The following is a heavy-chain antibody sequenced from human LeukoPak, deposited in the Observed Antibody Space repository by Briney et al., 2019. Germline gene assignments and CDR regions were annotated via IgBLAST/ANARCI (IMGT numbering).Heavy chain of an antibody. CDR3: ARDLRGNDYGDYDAFDI. CDR2: IYSGGST. D-gene: IGHD4-17*01. J-gene: IGHJ3*02. CDR1: GFTVSSNY. V-gene: IGHV3-53*01. Sequence: GGSLRLSCAASGFTVSSNYMSWVRQAPGKGLEWVSVIYSGGSTYYADSAKGRFTISRDNSKNTLYLQMNSLRAEDTAVYYCARDLRGNDYGDYDAFDIWGQGTMVTVSS.